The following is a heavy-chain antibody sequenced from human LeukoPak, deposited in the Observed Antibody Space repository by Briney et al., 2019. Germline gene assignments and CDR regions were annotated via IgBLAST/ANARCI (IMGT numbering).Heavy chain of an antibody. V-gene: IGHV3-33*03. Sequence: GGSLRLSCAASGFTFSSYGMHWVRQAPGKGLEWVAVIWYDGSNKYYADSVKGRFTISRDNSKSTLHLQMNSLRAEDTAVYYCVRSLPGRWPFDKWGQGTLVTVSS. D-gene: IGHD4-23*01. CDR3: VRSLPGRWPFDK. CDR1: GFTFSSYG. CDR2: IWYDGSNK. J-gene: IGHJ4*02.